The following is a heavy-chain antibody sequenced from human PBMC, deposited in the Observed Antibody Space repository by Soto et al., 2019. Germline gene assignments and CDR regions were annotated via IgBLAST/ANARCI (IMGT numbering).Heavy chain of an antibody. Sequence: VASVKVSCKASGGTFSSYAISWVRQAPGQGLEWMGGIIPIFGTANYAQKFQGRVTITADESTSTAYMELSSLRSEDTAVYYCARAFVVVVVAAWVGGMDVWGQGTTVTVSS. V-gene: IGHV1-69*13. CDR1: GGTFSSYA. D-gene: IGHD2-15*01. J-gene: IGHJ6*02. CDR3: ARAFVVVVVAAWVGGMDV. CDR2: IIPIFGTA.